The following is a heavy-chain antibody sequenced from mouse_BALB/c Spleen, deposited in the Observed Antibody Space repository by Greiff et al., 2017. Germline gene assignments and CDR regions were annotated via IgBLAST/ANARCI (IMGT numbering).Heavy chain of an antibody. V-gene: IGHV5-9-4*01. CDR3: ARGGPYAMDY. J-gene: IGHJ4*01. CDR1: GFTFSSYA. CDR2: ISSGGSYT. Sequence: EVTVVESGGGLVKPGGSLKLSCAASGFTFSSYAMSWVRQSPEKRLEWVAEISSGGSYTYYPDTVTGRFTISRDNAKNTLYLEMSSLRSEDTAMYYCARGGPYAMDYWGQGTSVTVSS.